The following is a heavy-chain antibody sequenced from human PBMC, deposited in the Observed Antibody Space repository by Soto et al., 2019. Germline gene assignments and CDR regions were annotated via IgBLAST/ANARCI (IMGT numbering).Heavy chain of an antibody. D-gene: IGHD2-2*01. V-gene: IGHV3-23*01. CDR3: ATIIIPAATNFY. CDR2: ISGSGGST. Sequence: EVQLLESGGGLVQPGGSLRLSCAASGITFTAYAMSWVRQAPGKGLEWVSSISGSGGSTYYADSVKGRLTISRDNSKNTLYLQMNSLRAEETAVYYCATIIIPAATNFYWGHGTLVTVSS. J-gene: IGHJ4*01. CDR1: GITFTAYA.